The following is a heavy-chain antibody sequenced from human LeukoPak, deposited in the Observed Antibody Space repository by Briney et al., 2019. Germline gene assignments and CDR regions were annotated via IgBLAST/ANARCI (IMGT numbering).Heavy chain of an antibody. J-gene: IGHJ4*02. D-gene: IGHD6-19*01. Sequence: GASVKVSCKASGYTFTTYGISWVRQAPGQGLEWMGWISAYNGNTNYAQKFQGRVTTTTDTSTSTAYMELRRLRSDDTAVYYCARDVAVAGSSGYWGQGTLVTVSS. CDR2: ISAYNGNT. CDR1: GYTFTTYG. V-gene: IGHV1-18*01. CDR3: ARDVAVAGSSGY.